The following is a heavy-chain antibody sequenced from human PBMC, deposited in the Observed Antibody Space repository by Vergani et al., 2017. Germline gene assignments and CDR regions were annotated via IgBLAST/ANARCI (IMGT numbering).Heavy chain of an antibody. J-gene: IGHJ6*03. Sequence: EVQLVQSGAEVKKPGESLKISCKGSGYSFTSFWLGWVRQMPGKGLEWMGIIYPGDSETRYSPSFQGQVTISAAKSISTAYLQWSSLKASDTAMYYCARHRAARQGWGYFYYYMDVWGKGTTVTVSS. D-gene: IGHD6-6*01. V-gene: IGHV5-51*01. CDR1: GYSFTSFW. CDR2: IYPGDSET. CDR3: ARHRAARQGWGYFYYYMDV.